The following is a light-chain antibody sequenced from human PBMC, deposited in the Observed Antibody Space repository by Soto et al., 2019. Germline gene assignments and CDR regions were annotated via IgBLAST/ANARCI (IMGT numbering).Light chain of an antibody. CDR2: DTY. CDR3: HQRSNWPLT. Sequence: DIVLTQSPATLSLSPWDTATLSFRANQSVRNFLAWYQQKPGQAPRLLIYDTYNRATGVPARFSGSGSGTDFTLTISSLEPEDFAVYYCHQRSNWPLTFGGGTKVDIK. V-gene: IGKV3-11*01. J-gene: IGKJ4*01. CDR1: QSVRNF.